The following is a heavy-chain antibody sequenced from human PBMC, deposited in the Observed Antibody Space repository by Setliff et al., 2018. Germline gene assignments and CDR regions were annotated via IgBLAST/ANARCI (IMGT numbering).Heavy chain of an antibody. Sequence: PSETLSLTCTVSGGSISSSSYYWGWIRQPPGKGLELIGSIFYGGSTYYNPSLKSRVTISVDTSKNQFSLKLSSVTAADTAVYYCAREVGYYDSSGYPDVWGKGATVTVSS. CDR2: IFYGGST. J-gene: IGHJ6*04. V-gene: IGHV4-39*07. CDR3: AREVGYYDSSGYPDV. D-gene: IGHD3-22*01. CDR1: GGSISSSSYY.